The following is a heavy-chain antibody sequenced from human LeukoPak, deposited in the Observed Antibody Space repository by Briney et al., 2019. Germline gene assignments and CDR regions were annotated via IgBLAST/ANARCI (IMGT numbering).Heavy chain of an antibody. CDR2: IYTSGST. CDR3: ARASGTYSGFDY. V-gene: IGHV4-61*02. J-gene: IGHJ4*02. D-gene: IGHD1-26*01. CDR1: GGSISSVSYY. Sequence: PSETLSLTCTVSGGSISSVSYYWSWIRQPAGKGLEWIGRIYTSGSTNYNPSLKSRVTISVDTSKNQFSLKLSSVTAADTAVYYCARASGTYSGFDYWGQGTLVTASS.